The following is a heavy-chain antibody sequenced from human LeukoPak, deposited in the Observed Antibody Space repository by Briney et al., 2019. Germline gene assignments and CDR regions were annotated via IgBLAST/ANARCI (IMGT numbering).Heavy chain of an antibody. CDR2: IKAGGST. J-gene: IGHJ4*02. V-gene: IGHV3-66*01. CDR1: GFSVAENS. Sequence: GGSLRLSCAASGFSVAENSMGWVRQAPEKGLEWVSLIKAGGSTEYAVSVKGSLIISTDNSNNMLFLQINNLRSEDTGLYFCSRDTVEWGQGTLVTLS. CDR3: SRDTVE. D-gene: IGHD4-17*01.